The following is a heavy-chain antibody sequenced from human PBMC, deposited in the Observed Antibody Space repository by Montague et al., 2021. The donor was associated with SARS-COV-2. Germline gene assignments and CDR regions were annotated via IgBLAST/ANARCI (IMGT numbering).Heavy chain of an antibody. CDR3: ARAIGAPENWFDP. Sequence: SETLSLTCTVSGGSIRGYFWSWIRQPPGKGLEWIGYIYYTGSTNYNPSLKSRVTMSISMSENQFSLKLNSVTAADTAVYYCARAIGAPENWFDPWGQGTLVTVSS. CDR2: IYYTGST. V-gene: IGHV4-59*12. J-gene: IGHJ5*02. D-gene: IGHD3-16*01. CDR1: GGSIRGYF.